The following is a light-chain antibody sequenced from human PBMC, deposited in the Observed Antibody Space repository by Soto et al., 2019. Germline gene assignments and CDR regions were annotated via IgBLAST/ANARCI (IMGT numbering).Light chain of an antibody. J-gene: IGKJ5*01. CDR3: QQYGSLPIT. CDR2: GAS. CDR1: QTVSSTY. V-gene: IGKV3-20*01. Sequence: ENVLTQSPGTLSLSPGERATLSCRASQTVSSTYLAWYQQKPGQAPRLLIYGASSRATGIPDRFSGTVSGTDFTLTISRLEPEDFAVYYCQQYGSLPITFGQGTRLEIK.